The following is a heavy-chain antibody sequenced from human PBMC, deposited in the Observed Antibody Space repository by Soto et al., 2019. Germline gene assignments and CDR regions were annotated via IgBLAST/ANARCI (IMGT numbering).Heavy chain of an antibody. CDR1: GYTFTNFG. V-gene: IGHV1-18*01. D-gene: IGHD3-16*01. CDR2: ISAYHGNT. Sequence: QVQLVQYGAEVKKPGASVKVSCKASGYTFTNFGISRVRQAPGQGIEWIGWISAYHGNTSYAQKFQGRVTMTTDKSTSTAYMEVRSLRFDDTAVYYCARGGNPIDYWGQGTLVTVSS. CDR3: ARGGNPIDY. J-gene: IGHJ4*02.